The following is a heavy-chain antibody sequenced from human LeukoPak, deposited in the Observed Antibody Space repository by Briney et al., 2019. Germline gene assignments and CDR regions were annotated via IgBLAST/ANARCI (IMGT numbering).Heavy chain of an antibody. CDR1: GYTFTGYY. CDR2: INPYDGST. J-gene: IGHJ4*02. D-gene: IGHD2-15*01. CDR3: ARGRGRYCSGGSCFGDGDN. Sequence: ASVKVSCKASGYTFTGYYMHWVRQAPGQGLEWMGLINPYDGSTSYTQKFQGRVTMTRDTSTSIVYMELSSLRSEDTAVYYCARGRGRYCSGGSCFGDGDNWGQGTLVTVSS. V-gene: IGHV1-46*01.